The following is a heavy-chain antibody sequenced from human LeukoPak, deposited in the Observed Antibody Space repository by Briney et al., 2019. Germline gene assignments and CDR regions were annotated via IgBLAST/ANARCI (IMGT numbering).Heavy chain of an antibody. CDR3: AKATYYDFWSGGEDAFDI. CDR1: GFTFSSHS. Sequence: GGSLRLSCAASGFTFSSHSMSWVRQAPGKGLEWVSAISGSGGSTYYADSVKGRFTIYRDNSKNTLYLQMHSLRAEDTAVYYCAKATYYDFWSGGEDAFDIWGQGTMVTVSS. CDR2: ISGSGGST. V-gene: IGHV3-23*01. D-gene: IGHD3-3*01. J-gene: IGHJ3*02.